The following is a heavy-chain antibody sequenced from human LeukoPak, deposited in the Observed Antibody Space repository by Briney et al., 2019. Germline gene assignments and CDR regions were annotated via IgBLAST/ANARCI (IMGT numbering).Heavy chain of an antibody. J-gene: IGHJ4*02. CDR2: ISSSGSTI. CDR1: GFTFSDYY. Sequence: GGSLRLSCAASGFTFSDYYMSWIRQAPGKGLEWVSYISSSGSTIYYADSVKGRFTVSRDNAKNSLYLQMNSLRAEDTAVYYCVRDPYQQRLAPPSWGQGTLVTVSS. CDR3: VRDPYQQRLAPPS. V-gene: IGHV3-11*01. D-gene: IGHD6-19*01.